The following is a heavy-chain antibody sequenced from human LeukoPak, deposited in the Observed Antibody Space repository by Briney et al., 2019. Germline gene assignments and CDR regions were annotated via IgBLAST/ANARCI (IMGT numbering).Heavy chain of an antibody. CDR3: AKDSTPYVYSRNHYDY. D-gene: IGHD6-13*01. V-gene: IGHV3-23*01. Sequence: GGSLRLSCAASGFTFSSYAMSWVRQAPGKGLEWVLAISGSGGSTYYADSVKGRFTISRDNSKNTLYLQMNSLRAEDTAVYYCAKDSTPYVYSRNHYDYWGQGTLVTVSS. CDR2: ISGSGGST. CDR1: GFTFSSYA. J-gene: IGHJ4*02.